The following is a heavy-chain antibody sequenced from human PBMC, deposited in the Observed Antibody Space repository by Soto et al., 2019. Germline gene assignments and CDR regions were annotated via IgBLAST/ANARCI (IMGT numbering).Heavy chain of an antibody. CDR2: ISDDGSST. CDR3: ATDTYYYDSSDHFSADAFDI. J-gene: IGHJ3*02. CDR1: GFTSSSYW. V-gene: IGHV3-74*01. D-gene: IGHD3-22*01. Sequence: EVQLVESGGGLVQPGGSLGLSCAASGFTSSSYWIHWVRQAPGKGLVWVSRISDDGSSTNYADTVKGRFTISRDNAKNKVNLQMNSLRAEDTAVYYCATDTYYYDSSDHFSADAFDIWCQGTMVTVSS.